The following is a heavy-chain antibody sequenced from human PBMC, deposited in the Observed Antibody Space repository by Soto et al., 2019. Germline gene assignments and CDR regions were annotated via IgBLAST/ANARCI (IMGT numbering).Heavy chain of an antibody. CDR3: ARSRYYYDSSGYYFQH. D-gene: IGHD3-22*01. CDR1: GGTFSSYA. Sequence: QVQLVQSGAEVKKPGSSVKVSCKASGGTFSSYAISWVRQAPGQGLEWMGGIIPIFGTANYAQKFQGRVTITADKSTSTAYMELSSLRSEETAVYYCARSRYYYDSSGYYFQHWGQGTLVTVSS. CDR2: IIPIFGTA. V-gene: IGHV1-69*06. J-gene: IGHJ1*01.